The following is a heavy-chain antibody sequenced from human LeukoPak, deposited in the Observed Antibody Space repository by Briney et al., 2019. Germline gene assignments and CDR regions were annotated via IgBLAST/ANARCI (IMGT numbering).Heavy chain of an antibody. Sequence: SETLSLTCTVSGGSISPYFWSWIRRPPGKGLEWIGYIYYTGSTSYNPSLKSRVTISADTSKNQFSLKLRSVTAADTAVYYCARHYPNHRYDSSGYYYGGFDYWGQGTPVTVSS. CDR2: IYYTGST. D-gene: IGHD3-22*01. CDR3: ARHYPNHRYDSSGYYYGGFDY. CDR1: GGSISPYF. V-gene: IGHV4-59*08. J-gene: IGHJ4*02.